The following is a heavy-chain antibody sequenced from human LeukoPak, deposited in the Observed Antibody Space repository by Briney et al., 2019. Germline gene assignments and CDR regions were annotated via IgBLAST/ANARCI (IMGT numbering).Heavy chain of an antibody. Sequence: GGSLRLSCAASGFTFNSYWMVWFRQAPGKGLVWVSCINPDGSWTLHADSVKGRFAISRDNAKNSLYLQMNSLRAEDTAVYYCTRDRDDDSSGSIDDAFDIWGQGTMVTVSS. D-gene: IGHD3-22*01. CDR2: INPDGSWT. J-gene: IGHJ3*02. CDR3: TRDRDDDSSGSIDDAFDI. V-gene: IGHV3-74*01. CDR1: GFTFNSYW.